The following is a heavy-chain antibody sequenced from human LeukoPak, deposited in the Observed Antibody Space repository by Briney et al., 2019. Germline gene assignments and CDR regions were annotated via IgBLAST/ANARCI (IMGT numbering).Heavy chain of an antibody. CDR1: GFTFSSYW. D-gene: IGHD5-18*01. Sequence: GVSLRLSCAASGFTFSSYWMHWVRQAPGKGLVWVSHIRGDGSDTSYADSVKGRFTISRDNAKNTLYLQMKSLRAEDTAVYYCARDYSYGLNYWGQGTLVTVSS. V-gene: IGHV3-74*01. CDR3: ARDYSYGLNY. CDR2: IRGDGSDT. J-gene: IGHJ4*02.